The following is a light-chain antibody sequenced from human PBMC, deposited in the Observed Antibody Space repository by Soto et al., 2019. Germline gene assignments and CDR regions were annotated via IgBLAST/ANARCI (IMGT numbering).Light chain of an antibody. V-gene: IGKV3-20*01. CDR3: QKTAT. Sequence: IVLTQSPGTLSLSPGERATLSCRASQSIITSYLAWYQQKPGQAPRLLIYAASNRATGIPDRFSGSGSGTDFTRTISRLEPEDFAVYYCQKTATFGQGTKVEIK. CDR1: QSIITSY. CDR2: AAS. J-gene: IGKJ1*01.